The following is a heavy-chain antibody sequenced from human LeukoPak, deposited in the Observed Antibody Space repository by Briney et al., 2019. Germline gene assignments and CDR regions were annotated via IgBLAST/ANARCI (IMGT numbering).Heavy chain of an antibody. CDR1: GFTFSSYS. CDR2: ISSASGSI. J-gene: IGHJ4*02. Sequence: GGSLRLSCAASGFTFSSYSMNWVRQAPGKGLEWVSYISSASGSIYYADSVKGRFTISRDNSKNTLYLQMNSLRAEDTAVYYCARDVWGSYLLYYFDYWGQGTLVTVSP. V-gene: IGHV3-48*01. D-gene: IGHD3-16*02. CDR3: ARDVWGSYLLYYFDY.